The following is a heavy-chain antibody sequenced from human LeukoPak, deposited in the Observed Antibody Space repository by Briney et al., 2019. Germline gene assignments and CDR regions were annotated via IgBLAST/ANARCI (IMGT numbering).Heavy chain of an antibody. CDR3: ARGGTDDYVEMAGDSTYYSYYGMDV. V-gene: IGHV4-59*01. CDR2: IYYSGST. J-gene: IGHJ6*02. CDR1: GGSISSYY. D-gene: IGHD4-17*01. Sequence: SETLSLTCTVSGGSISSYYWSWIRQPPGKGLEWIGYIYYSGSTNYNPSLKSRVTISVDTSKYQFSLKLSSVTAADTAVYYCARGGTDDYVEMAGDSTYYSYYGMDVWGQGTTVTVSS.